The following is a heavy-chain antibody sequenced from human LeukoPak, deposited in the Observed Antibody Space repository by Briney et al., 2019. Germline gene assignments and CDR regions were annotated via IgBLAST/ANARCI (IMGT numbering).Heavy chain of an antibody. CDR3: ARRGVDYYGSGTYYLMYYFDY. CDR1: GFTFSSYA. CDR2: ISGSGGST. J-gene: IGHJ4*02. V-gene: IGHV3-23*01. D-gene: IGHD3-10*01. Sequence: PGGSLRLSCAASGFTFSSYAMSGVRQAPGKGLEWVSAISGSGGSTYYADSVKGRFTISRDDPHNTLYLQMSSLRAEDTAVYFCARRGVDYYGSGTYYLMYYFDYWGQGALVTVSS.